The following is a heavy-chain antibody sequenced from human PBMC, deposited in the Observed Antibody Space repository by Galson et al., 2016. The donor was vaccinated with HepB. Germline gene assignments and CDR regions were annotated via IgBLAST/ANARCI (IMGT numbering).Heavy chain of an antibody. CDR3: ARHELHSNSWYMDS. CDR2: IYPGDCDT. Sequence: QSGAEVKKPGESLKISCQGSGYKFTSYWIGWVRQVPGKGLEWMGTIYPGDCDTRYSPSFQGQVTISVDKSISTAYLQWSSLKASDSAMYYCARHELHSNSWYMDSWGQGTLVTVSS. V-gene: IGHV5-51*01. CDR1: GYKFTSYW. D-gene: IGHD6-13*01. J-gene: IGHJ4*02.